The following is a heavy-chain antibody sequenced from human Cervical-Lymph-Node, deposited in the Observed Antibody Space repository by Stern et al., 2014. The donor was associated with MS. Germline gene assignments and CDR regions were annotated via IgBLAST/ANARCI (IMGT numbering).Heavy chain of an antibody. V-gene: IGHV1-2*02. CDR3: ARPGFCSSTSCQRYFQH. D-gene: IGHD2-2*01. J-gene: IGHJ1*01. CDR1: GYTFTDYF. Sequence: VQLVQSGAEVKKPGASVKVSCKASGYTFTDYFLHWVRQAPGQGLAWMGWINPHSGGTNYAQKFQGRVTMTSETSISTAYMELSSLRSDDTAVYYCARPGFCSSTSCQRYFQHWGQGTLVTVSS. CDR2: INPHSGGT.